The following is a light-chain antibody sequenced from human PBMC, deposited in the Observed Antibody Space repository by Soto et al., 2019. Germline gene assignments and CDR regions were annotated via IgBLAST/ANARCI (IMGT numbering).Light chain of an antibody. CDR1: QSVSSSY. J-gene: IGKJ1*01. V-gene: IGKV3-20*01. CDR3: QQYHGYPWT. Sequence: EIVLTQSPGPLSFSPGERAPLSCRASQSVSSSYLAWYQQKPGQAPRLLIYGASSRATGIPDRFSGSGSGTEFTLTLSSLQPDDSAVYYCQQYHGYPWTFGQGTKVDIK. CDR2: GAS.